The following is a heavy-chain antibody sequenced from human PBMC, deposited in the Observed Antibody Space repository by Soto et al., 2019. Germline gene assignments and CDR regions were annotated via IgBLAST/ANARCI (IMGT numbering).Heavy chain of an antibody. Sequence: LGESLKISCKGSGYSFTSYWISWVRQMPGKGLEWMGRIDPSDSYTNYSPSFQGHVTISADKSISTAYLQWSSLKASDTAMYYCARSQYSSSSSDYWGQGTLVTVSS. J-gene: IGHJ4*02. V-gene: IGHV5-10-1*01. CDR2: IDPSDSYT. CDR1: GYSFTSYW. D-gene: IGHD6-6*01. CDR3: ARSQYSSSSSDY.